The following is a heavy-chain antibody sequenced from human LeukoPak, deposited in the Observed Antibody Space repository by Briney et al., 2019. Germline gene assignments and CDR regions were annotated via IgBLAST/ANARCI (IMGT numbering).Heavy chain of an antibody. D-gene: IGHD1-26*01. CDR1: GYTFTGYY. J-gene: IGHJ4*02. V-gene: IGHV1-18*04. CDR2: ISAYNGNT. Sequence: ASVKVSCKASGYTFTGYYLHWVRQAPGQGLEWMGWISAYNGNTNYAQKLQGRVTITADESTSTAYMELSSLRSEDTAVYYCARDRGGELYIDYWGQGTLVTVSS. CDR3: ARDRGGELYIDY.